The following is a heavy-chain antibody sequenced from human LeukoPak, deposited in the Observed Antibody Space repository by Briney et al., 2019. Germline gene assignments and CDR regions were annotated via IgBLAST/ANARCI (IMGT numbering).Heavy chain of an antibody. D-gene: IGHD3-10*01. CDR2: IWYDGSNK. Sequence: GRSLRLSCAASGFTFSSYGMHWVRQAPGKGLEWVAGIWYDGSNKYYADSVKGRFTISRDNSKNTLYLQMNSLRAEDTAVYYCARKWDYYAKGMDVWGQGTTVTVSS. V-gene: IGHV3-33*01. CDR1: GFTFSSYG. CDR3: ARKWDYYAKGMDV. J-gene: IGHJ6*02.